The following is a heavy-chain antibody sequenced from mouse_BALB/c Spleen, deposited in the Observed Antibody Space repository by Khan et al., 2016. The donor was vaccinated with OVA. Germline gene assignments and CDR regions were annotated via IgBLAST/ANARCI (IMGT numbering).Heavy chain of an antibody. Sequence: DLVKPGASVKLSCKASGYTFTSYWINWIKQRPGQGLEWIGHIAPGSGSTYYNEMFKGKATLTVDTSSSTAYLQLSSLSSEDSAVXTCARSKYYGNSLYAMDYWGQGTSVTVSS. CDR2: IAPGSGST. D-gene: IGHD1-1*01. CDR1: GYTFTSYW. V-gene: IGHV1S41*01. CDR3: ARSKYYGNSLYAMDY. J-gene: IGHJ4*01.